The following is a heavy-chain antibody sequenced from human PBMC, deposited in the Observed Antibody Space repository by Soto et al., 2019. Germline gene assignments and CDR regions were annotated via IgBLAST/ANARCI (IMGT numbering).Heavy chain of an antibody. CDR1: GFSLSTSGMC. D-gene: IGHD2-21*01. CDR2: IDWDDDK. Sequence: ESGPTLVNPTQTLTLTCTFSGFSLSTSGMCVSWIRQPPGKALEWLALIDWDDDKYYSTSLKTRLTISKDTSKNQVVLTMTNMDPVDTATYYCARSGIFARERKPNAFDIWGQGTMVTVSS. V-gene: IGHV2-70*01. CDR3: ARSGIFARERKPNAFDI. J-gene: IGHJ3*02.